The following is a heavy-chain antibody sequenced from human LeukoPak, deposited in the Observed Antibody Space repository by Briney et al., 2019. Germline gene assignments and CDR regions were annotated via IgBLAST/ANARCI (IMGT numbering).Heavy chain of an antibody. J-gene: IGHJ4*02. Sequence: PGGSLRLSCAASGFTFSIYSMNWVRQAPGKGLEWVSSTSGSSSYIYYSDSVKGRFTISRDNAKNSVYLQMNGLRVEDTAVYYCARSLEEITMQSLAHWGQGTLVTVSS. V-gene: IGHV3-21*01. CDR2: TSGSSSYI. CDR3: ARSLEEITMQSLAH. CDR1: GFTFSIYS. D-gene: IGHD3-10*01.